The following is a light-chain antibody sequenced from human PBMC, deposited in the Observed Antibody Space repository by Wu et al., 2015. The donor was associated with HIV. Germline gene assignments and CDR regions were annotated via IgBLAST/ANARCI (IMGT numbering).Light chain of an antibody. V-gene: IGKV3-20*01. J-gene: IGKJ1*01. CDR3: QQYGSTPRT. CDR1: QSVSSSN. CDR2: GAS. Sequence: EIVLTQSPGTLSLSPGERAILSCRASQSVSSSNLAWYQQKPGQAPRLLIYGASSRATGIPDRFRGSASGTDFTLTISSLEPEDFAVYYCQQYGSTPRTFGQGTKVEIK.